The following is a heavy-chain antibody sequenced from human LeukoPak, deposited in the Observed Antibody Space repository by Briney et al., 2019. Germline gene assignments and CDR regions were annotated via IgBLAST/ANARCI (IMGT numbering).Heavy chain of an antibody. CDR1: GGCISSHS. D-gene: IGHD3-22*01. Sequence: SETLSLTCTVSGGCISSHSWSWIRQPPGKGLEWIGYVYDSGSTDYNPSLKSRVTISLDMPKNQFSLRLSSVTAADTAIYYCARDAYDSGAYYFLFDYWGQGTLVTVSS. CDR3: ARDAYDSGAYYFLFDY. J-gene: IGHJ4*02. V-gene: IGHV4-59*11. CDR2: VYDSGST.